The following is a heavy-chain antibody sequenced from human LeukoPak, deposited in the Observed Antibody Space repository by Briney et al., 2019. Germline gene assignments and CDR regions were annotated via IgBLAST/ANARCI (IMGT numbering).Heavy chain of an antibody. CDR2: ISSSSSYI. Sequence: GGSLRLSCAASGFSFSTWSINWVRQAPGKGLEWVSSISSSSSYIYYADSVKGRFTISRDNAKNSLYLQMNSLRAKDTAVYYCARALVRGGTFDYWGQGTLVTVSS. CDR3: ARALVRGGTFDY. J-gene: IGHJ4*02. V-gene: IGHV3-21*01. CDR1: GFSFSTWS. D-gene: IGHD3-10*01.